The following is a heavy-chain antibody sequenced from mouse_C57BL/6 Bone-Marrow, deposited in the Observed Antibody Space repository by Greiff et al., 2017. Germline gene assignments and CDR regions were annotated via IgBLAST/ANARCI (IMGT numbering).Heavy chain of an antibody. Sequence: EVQLQQSGPGLVKPSQSLSLTCSVTGYSITSGYYWNWIRQFPGNKLEWMGYISYDGSNNYNPSLKNRISITRDTSKNQFFLKLNSVTTEDTATYYCARDGNWDVGAYWGQGTLVTVSA. CDR1: GYSITSGYY. CDR2: ISYDGSN. J-gene: IGHJ3*01. V-gene: IGHV3-6*01. CDR3: ARDGNWDVGAY. D-gene: IGHD4-1*01.